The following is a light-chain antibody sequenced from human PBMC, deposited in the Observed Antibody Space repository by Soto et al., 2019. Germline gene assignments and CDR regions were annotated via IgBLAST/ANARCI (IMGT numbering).Light chain of an antibody. CDR2: DES. Sequence: ELVMTQSPATLSLSLGDSATFSCRASQSVRSNLAWYQQKTGQAPRLLIYDESTRAPGIPDRLSGSGSGTELNLTISRLQSDDFAVYHCQKYNNWPPTCGHGTRLEIK. J-gene: IGKJ5*01. CDR1: QSVRSN. CDR3: QKYNNWPPT. V-gene: IGKV3-15*01.